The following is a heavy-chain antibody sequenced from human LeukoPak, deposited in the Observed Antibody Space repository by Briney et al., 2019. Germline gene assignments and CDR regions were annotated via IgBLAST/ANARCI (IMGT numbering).Heavy chain of an antibody. CDR3: ARYRSDSSSTPLRYFDL. CDR2: IYYSGST. D-gene: IGHD6-13*01. J-gene: IGHJ2*01. V-gene: IGHV4-31*03. CDR1: GGSVSSGGYY. Sequence: TPSQTLSLTCTVSGGSVSSGGYYWSWIRQHPGKGLEWIGYIYYSGSTYYNPSLKSRVTISVDTSKNQFSLKLSSVTAADTAVYYCARYRSDSSSTPLRYFDLWGPWHPGHCLL.